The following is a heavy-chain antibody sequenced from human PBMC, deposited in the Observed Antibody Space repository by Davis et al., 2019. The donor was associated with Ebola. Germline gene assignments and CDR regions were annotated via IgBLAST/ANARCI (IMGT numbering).Heavy chain of an antibody. D-gene: IGHD5-24*01. V-gene: IGHV5-10-1*01. CDR3: ARRGRDGYTTIDY. J-gene: IGHJ4*02. CDR2: IDPSDSYT. CDR1: GYSFTSYW. Sequence: GESLKISCKGSGYSFTSYWTSWVRQMPGKGLEWMGRIDPSDSYTNYSPSFQGHVTISADKSISTAYLQWSSLKASDTAMYYCARRGRDGYTTIDYWGQGTLVTVSS.